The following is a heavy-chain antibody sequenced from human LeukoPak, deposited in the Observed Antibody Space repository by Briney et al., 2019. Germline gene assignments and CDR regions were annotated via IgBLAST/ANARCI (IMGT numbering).Heavy chain of an antibody. V-gene: IGHV3-74*01. Sequence: GGSLRLSRAASGFTFRSYWMHWVRQTPGKGLVWVSRIKSDGSTIYSDSVKGRFTISRDKSKNTLYLQMNSLTAEDTAVYYCARVGRGYSFKVYYFDYWGQGTLVTVSS. CDR1: GFTFRSYW. CDR3: ARVGRGYSFKVYYFDY. J-gene: IGHJ4*02. CDR2: IKSDGST. D-gene: IGHD5-18*01.